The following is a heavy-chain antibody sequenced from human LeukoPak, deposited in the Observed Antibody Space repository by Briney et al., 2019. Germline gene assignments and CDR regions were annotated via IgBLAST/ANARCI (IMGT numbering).Heavy chain of an antibody. CDR3: AREHNYAFDN. CDR2: ISSSSSYI. D-gene: IGHD1-1*01. CDR1: GFTFSSYS. V-gene: IGHV3-21*01. J-gene: IGHJ4*02. Sequence: GGSLRLPCAASGFTFSSYSMNWVRQAPGKGLEWVSSISSSSSYIYYADSVKGRFTISRDNAKNSLYLQMNSLRVEDTAVYYCAREHNYAFDNWGQGTLVSVSS.